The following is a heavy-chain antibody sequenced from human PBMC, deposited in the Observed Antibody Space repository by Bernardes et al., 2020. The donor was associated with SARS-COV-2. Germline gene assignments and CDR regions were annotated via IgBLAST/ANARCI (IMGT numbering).Heavy chain of an antibody. CDR1: GFTFSSYS. Sequence: GGSLRLSCAASGFTFSSYSMNWVRQAPGKGLEWVSSISSSSSYIYYADSVKGRFTISRDKAKNSLYLQMNSLRAEDTAVYYCARDPTSGWLQPDYWGQGTLVTVSS. D-gene: IGHD5-12*01. CDR3: ARDPTSGWLQPDY. J-gene: IGHJ4*02. V-gene: IGHV3-21*01. CDR2: ISSSSSYI.